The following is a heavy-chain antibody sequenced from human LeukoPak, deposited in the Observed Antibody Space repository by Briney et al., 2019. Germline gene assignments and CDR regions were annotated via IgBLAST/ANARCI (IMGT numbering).Heavy chain of an antibody. V-gene: IGHV4-34*01. CDR1: GGSFGGYY. D-gene: IGHD6-13*01. J-gene: IGHJ4*02. CDR2: IYHSGST. Sequence: SETLSLTCAVYGGSFGGYYWGWIRQPPGKGLEWIGSIYHSGSTNYNPSLKSRVTISVDKSKNQFSLKLSSVTAADTAVYYCARLAPAAANWGQGTLVTVSS. CDR3: ARLAPAAAN.